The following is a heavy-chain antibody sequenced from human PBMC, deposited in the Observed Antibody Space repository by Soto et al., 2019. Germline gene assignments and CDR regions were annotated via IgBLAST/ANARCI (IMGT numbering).Heavy chain of an antibody. J-gene: IGHJ4*02. Sequence: GGSLRLSCAASGFTFSNAWMNWVRQAPGKGLEWVGRIKSKTDGGTTDYAAPVKGRFTISRDDSKNTLYLQMNSLKTEDTAVYYCTTDLNYYDSSGYPLVPADWGQGTLVTVSS. CDR3: TTDLNYYDSSGYPLVPAD. D-gene: IGHD3-22*01. CDR1: GFTFSNAW. CDR2: IKSKTDGGTT. V-gene: IGHV3-15*07.